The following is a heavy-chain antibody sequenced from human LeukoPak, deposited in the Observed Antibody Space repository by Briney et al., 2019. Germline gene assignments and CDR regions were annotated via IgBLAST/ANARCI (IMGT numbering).Heavy chain of an antibody. CDR2: ISWNSGSI. J-gene: IGHJ4*02. D-gene: IGHD6-19*01. CDR1: GFIFNNYA. V-gene: IGHV3-9*01. Sequence: GGSLRLSCAGSGFIFNNYAMHWVRQPPGKGLEWVSGISWNSGSIDYADSVKGRFTISRDNAKNSLYLQMNSLRVEDTAFYYCARDNRRHYTSGPNPDSLHWGQGALVTVSS. CDR3: ARDNRRHYTSGPNPDSLH.